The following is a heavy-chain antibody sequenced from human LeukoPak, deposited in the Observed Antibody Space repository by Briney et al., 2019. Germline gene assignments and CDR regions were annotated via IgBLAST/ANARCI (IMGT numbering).Heavy chain of an antibody. CDR2: IIPIFGTA. V-gene: IGHV1-69*13. Sequence: GASVKVSCKASGGTCSSYAISWVRQAPGQGLEWMGGIIPIFGTANYAQKFQGRVTITADESTSTAYMELSSLRSEDTAVYYCARAISSGWSGDLRYWGRGTLVTVSS. D-gene: IGHD6-19*01. CDR3: ARAISSGWSGDLRY. CDR1: GGTCSSYA. J-gene: IGHJ4*02.